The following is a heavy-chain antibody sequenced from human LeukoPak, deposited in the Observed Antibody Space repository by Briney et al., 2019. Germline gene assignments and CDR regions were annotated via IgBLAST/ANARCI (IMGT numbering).Heavy chain of an antibody. D-gene: IGHD3-3*01. CDR2: IYPGDSDT. Sequence: GESLKISCKGSGYSFTSYWIGWVRQMPGKGLGWMGIIYPGDSDTRYSPSFQGQVTISADKSISTAYLQWSSLKASDTAMYYCARLPYYDFWSGYYIPNYYMDVWGKGTTVTVSS. CDR3: ARLPYYDFWSGYYIPNYYMDV. J-gene: IGHJ6*03. V-gene: IGHV5-51*01. CDR1: GYSFTSYW.